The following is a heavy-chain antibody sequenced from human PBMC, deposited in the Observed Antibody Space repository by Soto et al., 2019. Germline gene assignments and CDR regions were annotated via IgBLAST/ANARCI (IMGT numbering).Heavy chain of an antibody. D-gene: IGHD7-27*01. J-gene: IGHJ6*02. CDR1: GGTFSSYA. V-gene: IGHV1-69*04. CDR2: IIPILGIA. CDR3: ARVPELGIYYYYGMDV. Sequence: ASVKVSCKASGGTFSSYAISWVRQAPGQGLEWMGRIIPILGIANYAQKFQGRVTITADKSTSTAYMELSSLRSEDTAVYYCARVPELGIYYYYGMDVWGQGTTVTVSS.